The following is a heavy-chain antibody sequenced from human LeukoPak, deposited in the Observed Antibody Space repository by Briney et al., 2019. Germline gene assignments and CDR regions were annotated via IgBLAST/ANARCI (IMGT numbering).Heavy chain of an antibody. CDR2: ISSSSSYI. Sequence: GGSLRLSCAASGFTFSSYSMNWVRQAPGKGLEWVSSISSSSSYIYYVDSVKGRFTISRDNAKNSLYLQMNSLRAEDTAVYFCARVSDFGDYGSDDYWGQGTLVTVSS. CDR3: ARVSDFGDYGSDDY. V-gene: IGHV3-21*01. CDR1: GFTFSSYS. D-gene: IGHD4-17*01. J-gene: IGHJ4*02.